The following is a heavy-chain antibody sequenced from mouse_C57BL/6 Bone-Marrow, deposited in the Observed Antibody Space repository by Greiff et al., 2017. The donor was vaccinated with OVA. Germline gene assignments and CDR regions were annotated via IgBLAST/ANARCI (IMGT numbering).Heavy chain of an antibody. V-gene: IGHV1-81*01. CDR1: GYTFTSYG. J-gene: IGHJ3*01. Sequence: QVQLQQSGAELARPGASVKLSCKASGYTFTSYGISWVKQRTGQGLEWIGEIYPRSGNTYYNEKFKGKATLTADKSSSTAYMELRSLTSEDSAVYFCARRLRRPARFAYWGQGTLVTVSA. CDR3: ARRLRRPARFAY. D-gene: IGHD1-2*01. CDR2: IYPRSGNT.